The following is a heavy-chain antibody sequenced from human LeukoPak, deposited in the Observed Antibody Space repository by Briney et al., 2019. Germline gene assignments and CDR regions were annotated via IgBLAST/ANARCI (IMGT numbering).Heavy chain of an antibody. CDR3: AKDHTYLGYCSSTSCGVFDY. CDR2: ISYDGSNK. V-gene: IGHV3-30*18. Sequence: GGSLRLSCAASGFTFSSYGMHWVRQAPGKGLEWVAVISYDGSNKYYADSVKGRFTISRDNSKNTLYLQMNSLRAEDTAVYYCAKDHTYLGYCSSTSCGVFDYWGQGTLVTVSS. D-gene: IGHD2-2*01. CDR1: GFTFSSYG. J-gene: IGHJ4*02.